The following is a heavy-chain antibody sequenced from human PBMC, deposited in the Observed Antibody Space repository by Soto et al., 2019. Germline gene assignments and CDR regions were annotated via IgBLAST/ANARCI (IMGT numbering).Heavy chain of an antibody. V-gene: IGHV1-3*01. Sequence: AAVKVSCKASGYNFTSYAMHWVRQAPGQRLEWMGWLNAGNGNTKYSQKFQGRVTITRDTSASTAYMELSSLRSEDTAGYYGATGSAAGRAFNTWGQGTMVTVSS. CDR3: ATGSAAGRAFNT. D-gene: IGHD2-15*01. J-gene: IGHJ3*02. CDR2: LNAGNGNT. CDR1: GYNFTSYA.